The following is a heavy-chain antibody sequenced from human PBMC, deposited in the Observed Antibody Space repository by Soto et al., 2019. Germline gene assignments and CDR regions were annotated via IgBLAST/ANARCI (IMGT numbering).Heavy chain of an antibody. Sequence: QGQLVQSGAEVKKPGSSVKVSCKASGGTFSSYAISWVRQAPGQGLEWMGGIIPIFGTANYAQKFQGRVTITADESTSTADMELSSLRSDDTAVYYWARARGIAAGPTFDPWGQGTLVTVSS. CDR2: IIPIFGTA. J-gene: IGHJ5*02. CDR1: GGTFSSYA. CDR3: ARARGIAAGPTFDP. D-gene: IGHD6-25*01. V-gene: IGHV1-69*01.